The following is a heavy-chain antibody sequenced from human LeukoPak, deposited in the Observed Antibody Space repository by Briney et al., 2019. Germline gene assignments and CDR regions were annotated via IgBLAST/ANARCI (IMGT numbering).Heavy chain of an antibody. CDR2: ISSSSSTI. V-gene: IGHV3-48*01. CDR1: GFTFSSYS. Sequence: GGSLRLSCAASGFTFSSYSMNWVRQAPGKGLEWVSYISSSSSTIYYADPVKGRFTISRDNAKNSLYLQMNSLRAEDTAVYYCASSTGGKSDYWGQGTLVTVSS. D-gene: IGHD4-23*01. J-gene: IGHJ4*02. CDR3: ASSTGGKSDY.